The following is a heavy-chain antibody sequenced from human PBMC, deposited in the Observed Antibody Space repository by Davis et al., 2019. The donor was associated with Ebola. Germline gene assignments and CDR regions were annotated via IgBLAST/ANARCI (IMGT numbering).Heavy chain of an antibody. CDR2: IYYSGST. D-gene: IGHD6-13*01. CDR3: AGGYSSSWYYY. Sequence: PSETLSLTCTVSGGSISSHYWSWIRQPPGKGLAWIGYIYYSGSTNYNPSLKSRVTISVDTSKNQFSLKLSSVTAADTAVYYCAGGYSSSWYYYWGQGTLVTVSS. J-gene: IGHJ4*02. CDR1: GGSISSHY. V-gene: IGHV4-59*11.